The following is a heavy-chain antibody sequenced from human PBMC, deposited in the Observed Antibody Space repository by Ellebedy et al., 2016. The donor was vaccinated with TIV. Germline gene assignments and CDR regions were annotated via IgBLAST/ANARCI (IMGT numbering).Heavy chain of an antibody. CDR3: AKVADDSGSNYYYYGVDV. CDR1: GFTFSNYA. CDR2: ISGSGDST. D-gene: IGHD3-10*01. V-gene: IGHV3-23*01. Sequence: PGGSLRLSCAASGFTFSNYALTWVRQAPGKGLEWVSGISGSGDSTYYAASVKGRFTTSRDNSKNTLYLQMNSLRDEDTAAYYCAKVADDSGSNYYYYGVDVWGQGTTVTVSS. J-gene: IGHJ6*02.